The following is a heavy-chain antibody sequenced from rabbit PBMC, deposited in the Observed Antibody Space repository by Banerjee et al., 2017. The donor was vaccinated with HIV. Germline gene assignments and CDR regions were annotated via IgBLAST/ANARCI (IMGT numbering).Heavy chain of an antibody. J-gene: IGHJ4*01. Sequence: QERLEESGGDLVKPEGSLTLTCTASGFSFSSSYWIYWVRQAPGKGLEWVGCIYAGSSGTTYYASWAKGRFTISKTSSTTVTLQMTSLTAADTATYFCARLNVANRDWDLWGPGTLVTVS. D-gene: IGHD2-1*01. CDR1: GFSFSSSYW. V-gene: IGHV1S45*01. CDR3: ARLNVANRDWDL. CDR2: IYAGSSGTT.